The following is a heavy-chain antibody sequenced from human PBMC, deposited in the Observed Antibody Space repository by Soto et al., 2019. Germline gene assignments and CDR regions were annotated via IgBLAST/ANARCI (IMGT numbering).Heavy chain of an antibody. Sequence: PSQTLSLTCVISGDSVSSNSAAWNWIRQSPSRGLEWLGRTYYRSKWYNDYAVSVISRITFNPDTSKNQFSLQLNSVTPEDTAVYYCARAARYYDSSGSKTVSAFDIWGQGTIVTVSS. V-gene: IGHV6-1*01. D-gene: IGHD3-22*01. CDR1: GDSVSSNSAA. J-gene: IGHJ3*02. CDR3: ARAARYYDSSGSKTVSAFDI. CDR2: TYYRSKWYN.